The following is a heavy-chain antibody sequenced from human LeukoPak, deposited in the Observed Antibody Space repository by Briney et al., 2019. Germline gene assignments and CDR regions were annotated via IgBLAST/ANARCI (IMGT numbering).Heavy chain of an antibody. Sequence: SETLSLTCTVSGGSLSSHSWSWIRQPPGKGLEWIANIYYSGTTNYNPSLKSRVTISVDTSKNQFSLKLSSVTAADTAVYYCARQGLVAATPLDYWGQGTLVTVSS. V-gene: IGHV4-59*08. J-gene: IGHJ4*02. CDR2: IYYSGTT. CDR1: GGSLSSHS. CDR3: ARQGLVAATPLDY. D-gene: IGHD2-15*01.